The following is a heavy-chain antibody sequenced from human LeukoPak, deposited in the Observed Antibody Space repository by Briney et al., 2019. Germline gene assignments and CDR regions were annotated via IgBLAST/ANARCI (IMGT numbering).Heavy chain of an antibody. Sequence: ASVKVSCKVSGYTLTELSMHWVRQAPGKGLEWMGGFDSEDGETIYAQKFQGRVTMTEDTSTDTAYMELSSLRSEDTAVYYCATVSYDYGDYVSAPWGQGTLVTVSS. V-gene: IGHV1-24*01. J-gene: IGHJ4*02. D-gene: IGHD4-17*01. CDR2: FDSEDGET. CDR1: GYTLTELS. CDR3: ATVSYDYGDYVSAP.